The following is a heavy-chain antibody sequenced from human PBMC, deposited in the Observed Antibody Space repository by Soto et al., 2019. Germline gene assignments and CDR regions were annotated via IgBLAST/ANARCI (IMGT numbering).Heavy chain of an antibody. D-gene: IGHD3-3*01. Sequence: QVTLKESGPVLVKPTETLTLTWNVSGFSLTTARMGVSWIRQSPGKALEGVAQIFWNDEITYSTSRKRRLTIAKDTYKSQVVLTLANIGPVDTATYFCARVIYDFWYHNFYGLDVWGQGPTVTVSS. CDR1: GFSLTTARMG. CDR3: ARVIYDFWYHNFYGLDV. V-gene: IGHV2-26*01. J-gene: IGHJ6*02. CDR2: IFWNDEI.